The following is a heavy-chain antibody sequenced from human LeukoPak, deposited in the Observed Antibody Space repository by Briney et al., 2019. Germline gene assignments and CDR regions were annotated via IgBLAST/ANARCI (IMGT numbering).Heavy chain of an antibody. D-gene: IGHD6-19*01. Sequence: PSETLSLTCTVSGGSISSYYWSCIRQPPGKGLEWIGYIYYSGSTNYNPSLKSRVTISVDTSKNQFSLKLSSVTAADTAVYYCARVGSGSGWYSDAFDIWGQGTMVTVSS. CDR3: ARVGSGSGWYSDAFDI. CDR1: GGSISSYY. CDR2: IYYSGST. J-gene: IGHJ3*02. V-gene: IGHV4-59*01.